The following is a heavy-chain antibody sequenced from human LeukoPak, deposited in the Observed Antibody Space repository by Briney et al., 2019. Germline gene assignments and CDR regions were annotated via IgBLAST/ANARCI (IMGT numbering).Heavy chain of an antibody. V-gene: IGHV1-69*04. CDR1: GGTFSSYA. J-gene: IGHJ4*02. CDR3: AIGYCTNGVCPPYDSREKYYFDY. CDR2: IIPIFGIA. D-gene: IGHD2-8*01. Sequence: SVKVSCKASGGTFSSYAISWVRQAPGQGLEWMGRIIPIFGIANYAQKFQGRVTITADKSTSTAYTELSSLRSEDTAVYYCAIGYCTNGVCPPYDSREKYYFDYWGQGTLVTVSS.